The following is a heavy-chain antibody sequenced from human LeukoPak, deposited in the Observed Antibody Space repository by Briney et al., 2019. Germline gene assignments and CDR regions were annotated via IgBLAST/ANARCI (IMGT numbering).Heavy chain of an antibody. V-gene: IGHV4-34*01. CDR3: ASTTPVTTVVT. CDR1: GGSFSGYY. J-gene: IGHJ4*02. CDR2: INHSGST. Sequence: SETLSLTCAVYGGSFSGYYWSWIRQPPGKGLEWIGEINHSGSTNYNPSLKSRVTISVDTSKNQFSLKLSPVTAADTAVYYCASTTPVTTVVTWGQGTLVTVSS. D-gene: IGHD4-23*01.